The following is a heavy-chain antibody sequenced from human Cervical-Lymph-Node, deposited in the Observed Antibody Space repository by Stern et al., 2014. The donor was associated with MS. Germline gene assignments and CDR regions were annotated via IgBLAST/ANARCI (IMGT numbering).Heavy chain of an antibody. Sequence: EVQLVESGAEVKKPGESLRISCRISGDSFSTYAIPWVRQMPGQGLEWIGLFYPSDSDIRYRPTFQGQVSISAAQSISTAYLQWLSVKASDSSSEYCAISVDADCIGVFDAWGQGTLVTVSS. CDR2: FYPSDSDI. CDR3: AISVDADCIGVFDA. D-gene: IGHD2-8*01. CDR1: GDSFSTYA. J-gene: IGHJ4*02. V-gene: IGHV5-51*03.